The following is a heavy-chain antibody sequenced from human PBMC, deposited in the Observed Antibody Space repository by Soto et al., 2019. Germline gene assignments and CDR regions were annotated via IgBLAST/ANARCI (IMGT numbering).Heavy chain of an antibody. J-gene: IGHJ6*02. CDR1: GFTFSSYA. CDR2: ISYDGSNK. CDR3: ARDRASRDSDYYYYGMDV. V-gene: IGHV3-30-3*01. Sequence: GGSLRLSCAASGFTFSSYAMHWVRQAPGKGLEWVAVISYDGSNKYYADSVKGRFTISRDNSKNTLYLQMNSLRAEDTAAYYCARDRASRDSDYYYYGMDVWGQGTTVTVSS.